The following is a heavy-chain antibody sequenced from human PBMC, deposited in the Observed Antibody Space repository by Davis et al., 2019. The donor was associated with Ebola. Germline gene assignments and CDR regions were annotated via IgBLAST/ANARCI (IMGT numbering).Heavy chain of an antibody. CDR3: AREINPTTVVTPVFDY. Sequence: PGGSLRLSCAASGFTFSSYAMHWVRQAPGKGLEWVAVISYDGSNKYYADSVKGRFTISRDNSKNTLYLQMNSLRAEDTAVYYCAREINPTTVVTPVFDYWGQGTLVTVSS. CDR1: GFTFSSYA. CDR2: ISYDGSNK. J-gene: IGHJ4*02. D-gene: IGHD4-23*01. V-gene: IGHV3-30-3*01.